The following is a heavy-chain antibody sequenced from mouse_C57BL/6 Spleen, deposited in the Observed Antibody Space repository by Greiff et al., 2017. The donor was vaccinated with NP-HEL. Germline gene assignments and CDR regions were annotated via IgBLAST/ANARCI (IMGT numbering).Heavy chain of an antibody. CDR3: ARSGGYYDYFDY. V-gene: IGHV7-3*01. Sequence: DVKLVESGGGLVQPGGSLSLSCAASGFTFTDYYMSWVRQPPGKALEWLGFIRNKANGYTTEYSASVKGRFTISRDNSQSILYLQMNALRAEDSATYYCARSGGYYDYFDYWGQGTTLTVSS. CDR2: IRNKANGYTT. CDR1: GFTFTDYY. D-gene: IGHD1-1*01. J-gene: IGHJ2*01.